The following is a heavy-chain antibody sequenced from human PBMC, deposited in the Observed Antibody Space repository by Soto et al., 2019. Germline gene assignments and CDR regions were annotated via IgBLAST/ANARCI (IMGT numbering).Heavy chain of an antibody. D-gene: IGHD2-2*01. CDR2: ISSSSSYI. Sequence: GGSLRLSCAASGFTFSSYSMNWVRQAPGKGLEWVSSISSSSSYIYYADSVKGRFTISRDNAKNPLYLQMNSLRAEDTAVYYCARRSSRSSYNWFDPWGQGTLVTVSS. J-gene: IGHJ5*02. CDR1: GFTFSSYS. V-gene: IGHV3-21*01. CDR3: ARRSSRSSYNWFDP.